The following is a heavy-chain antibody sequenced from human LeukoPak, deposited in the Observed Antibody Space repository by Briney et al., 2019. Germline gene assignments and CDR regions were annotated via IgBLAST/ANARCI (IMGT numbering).Heavy chain of an antibody. Sequence: ASVKVSCKASGYTFTGYYMHWVRQAPGQGLEWMGWINPNSGGTNYAQKFQGRVTMTRDTSISTAYMELSRLRSDDTAVYYCARDGVRYFDWSSNRYNWFDPWGQGTLVTVSS. CDR2: INPNSGGT. D-gene: IGHD3-9*01. V-gene: IGHV1-2*02. J-gene: IGHJ5*02. CDR3: ARDGVRYFDWSSNRYNWFDP. CDR1: GYTFTGYY.